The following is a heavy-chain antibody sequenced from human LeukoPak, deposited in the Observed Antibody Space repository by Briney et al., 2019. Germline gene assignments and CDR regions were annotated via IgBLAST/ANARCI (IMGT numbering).Heavy chain of an antibody. CDR1: GGTFSSYA. D-gene: IGHD3-9*01. CDR2: IIPIFGTA. Sequence: SVKVSCKASGGTFSSYAISWVRQAPGQGLEWMGGIIPIFGTANYAQKFQGRVTITADESTSTAYMELSSLRSEDTAVYYCARAASPYDILAGYNLGLDYWGQGTLVTVSS. V-gene: IGHV1-69*13. J-gene: IGHJ4*02. CDR3: ARAASPYDILAGYNLGLDY.